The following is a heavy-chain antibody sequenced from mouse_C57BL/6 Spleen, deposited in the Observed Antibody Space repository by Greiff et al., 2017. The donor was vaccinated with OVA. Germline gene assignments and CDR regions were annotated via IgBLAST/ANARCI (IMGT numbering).Heavy chain of an antibody. CDR1: GYTFTDYY. CDR2: INPYNGGT. J-gene: IGHJ3*01. D-gene: IGHD2-3*01. Sequence: EVQLQQSGPVLVKPGASVKMSCKASGYTFTDYYMNWVKQSHGKSLEWIGVINPYNGGTSYNQKFKGKATLTVDKSSSTAYMALNSLTSEDSAVYYCARSNDAWFAYWGQGTLVTVSA. V-gene: IGHV1-19*01. CDR3: ARSNDAWFAY.